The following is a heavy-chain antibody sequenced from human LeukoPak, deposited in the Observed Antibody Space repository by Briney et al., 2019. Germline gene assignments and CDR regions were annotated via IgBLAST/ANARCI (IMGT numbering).Heavy chain of an antibody. Sequence: PSETLSLTCAVYGGSFSGYYWSWIRQPPGKGLEWIGEINHSGSTNYDPSLKSRVTISVDTSKNQFSLKLSSVTAADTAVYYCARRGPRDFWSGYSDYWGQGTLVTVSS. J-gene: IGHJ4*02. CDR2: INHSGST. CDR1: GGSFSGYY. CDR3: ARRGPRDFWSGYSDY. D-gene: IGHD3-3*01. V-gene: IGHV4-34*01.